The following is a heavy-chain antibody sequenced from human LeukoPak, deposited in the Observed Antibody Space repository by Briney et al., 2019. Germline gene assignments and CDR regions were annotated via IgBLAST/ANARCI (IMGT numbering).Heavy chain of an antibody. J-gene: IGHJ4*02. CDR1: GYMFTRYW. V-gene: IGHV5-51*01. CDR3: ARRGGYNRSDYPYYFDY. D-gene: IGHD3-10*01. Sequence: GESLQISSQGSGYMFTRYWIAWGRRLPGKGLEWIGFIYPGDSDTKYNPSFRGQVTISADESVGAAYLQLNTPKASDTAMYFCARRGGYNRSDYPYYFDYWGPGTLVTVSS. CDR2: IYPGDSDT.